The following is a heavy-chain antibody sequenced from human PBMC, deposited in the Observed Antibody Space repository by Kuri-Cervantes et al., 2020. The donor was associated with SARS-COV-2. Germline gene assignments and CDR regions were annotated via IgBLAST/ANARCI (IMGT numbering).Heavy chain of an antibody. CDR2: INHSGST. V-gene: IGHV4-34*01. D-gene: IGHD2-2*01. CDR3: ARSPRCSSTSCRYYYYGMDV. J-gene: IGHJ6*02. Sequence: SETLSLTCAVYGGSFSGYYWSWIRQPPGKGLEWIGEINHSGSTNYNPSLKSRVTISVDTSKNQFSLKLSSVTAADTAVYYRARSPRCSSTSCRYYYYGMDVWGQGTTVTVSS. CDR1: GGSFSGYY.